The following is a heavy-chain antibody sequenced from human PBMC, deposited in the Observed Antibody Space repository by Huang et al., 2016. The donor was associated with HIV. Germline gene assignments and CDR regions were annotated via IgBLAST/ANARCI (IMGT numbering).Heavy chain of an antibody. CDR2: IIPIFGTT. Sequence: QVQLVQSGAEVKKPGSSVKVSCKASGGSFSNHVFSWVRQGPGQGLEWMGVIIPIFGTTNYAQKFQGRVTITADESTGTAYLELSSRRSEDTAVYFCARESNIVVVPHTIKFFDYWGQGTLVTVSS. CDR3: ARESNIVVVPHTIKFFDY. V-gene: IGHV1-69*01. J-gene: IGHJ4*02. CDR1: GGSFSNHV. D-gene: IGHD2-2*01.